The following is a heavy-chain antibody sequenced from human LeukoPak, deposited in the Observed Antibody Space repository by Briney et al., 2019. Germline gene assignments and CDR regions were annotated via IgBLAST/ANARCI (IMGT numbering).Heavy chain of an antibody. J-gene: IGHJ3*02. CDR1: GFTFSSYS. Sequence: GGSLRLSCAASGFTFSSYSMNWVRQAPGKGLEWVSSISSSSSYIYYADSVKGRFTISRDNAKNSLYLQMNSLRAEDTAVYYCASCSVTMMPHAFDIWGQGTMVTVSS. V-gene: IGHV3-21*01. CDR3: ASCSVTMMPHAFDI. D-gene: IGHD3-22*01. CDR2: ISSSSSYI.